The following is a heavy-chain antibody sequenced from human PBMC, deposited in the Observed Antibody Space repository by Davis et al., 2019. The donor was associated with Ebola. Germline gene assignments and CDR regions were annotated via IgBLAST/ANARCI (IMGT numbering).Heavy chain of an antibody. CDR3: AKDFRYCSGGSCYKTNKNWFDP. V-gene: IGHV3-30*18. D-gene: IGHD2-15*01. CDR2: ISYDGSNK. Sequence: GGSLRLSCAASGFTFSSYGMHWVRQAPGKGLEWVAVISYDGSNKYYADSVKGRFTISRDNSKNTLYLQMNSLRAEDTAVYYCAKDFRYCSGGSCYKTNKNWFDPWGQGTLVTVSS. J-gene: IGHJ5*02. CDR1: GFTFSSYG.